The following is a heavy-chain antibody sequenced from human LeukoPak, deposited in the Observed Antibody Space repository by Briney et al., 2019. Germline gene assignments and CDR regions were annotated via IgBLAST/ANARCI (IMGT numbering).Heavy chain of an antibody. CDR3: APADFWGGYSLV. CDR1: GSTFTALL. D-gene: IGHD3-3*01. CDR2: ISGSGDSK. J-gene: IGHJ4*01. Sequence: GGSLPLLCAASGSTFTALLMGWARQAPGKGLEWVSGISGSGDSKYYADSVKGRFTISRDNSKSTLYLQMNSLRAEDTALYYCAPADFWGGYSLVWGQGTLVTVSS. V-gene: IGHV3-23*01.